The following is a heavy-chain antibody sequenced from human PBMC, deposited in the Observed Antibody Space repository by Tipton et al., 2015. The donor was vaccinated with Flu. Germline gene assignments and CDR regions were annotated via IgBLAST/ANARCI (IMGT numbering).Heavy chain of an antibody. CDR1: GFTFSSYW. J-gene: IGHJ4*02. Sequence: SLRLSCAVSGFTFSSYWMSWVRQAPGKGLEWVANIKPDETEKYYVDSVKGRFTISRDYSKVYLQMNSLRAEDTAIYYCAKVVPEIVAGLDSWGQGTLVTVSS. CDR3: AKVVPEIVAGLDS. V-gene: IGHV3-7*03. D-gene: IGHD6-19*01. CDR2: IKPDETEK.